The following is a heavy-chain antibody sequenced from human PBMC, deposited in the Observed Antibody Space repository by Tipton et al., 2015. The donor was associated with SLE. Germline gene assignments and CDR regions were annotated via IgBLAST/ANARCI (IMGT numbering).Heavy chain of an antibody. J-gene: IGHJ4*02. CDR1: GFTFSTYT. D-gene: IGHD2-15*01. CDR3: ARQAKYCGGGSCYVDY. Sequence: SLRLSCAASGFTFSTYTMNWVRRAPGKGLEWVSSISGGDTYIYYADSVTGRFTISRDNAKNSLFLQMNSLRAEDTAVYYCARQAKYCGGGSCYVDYWGQGTLVTVSS. V-gene: IGHV3-21*01. CDR2: ISGGDTYI.